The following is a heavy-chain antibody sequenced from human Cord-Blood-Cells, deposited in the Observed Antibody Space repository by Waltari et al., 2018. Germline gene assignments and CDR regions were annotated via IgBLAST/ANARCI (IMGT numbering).Heavy chain of an antibody. CDR3: ASYGDYQTPLPYYFDY. CDR1: GGSISSSSYY. CDR2: IYYSGST. D-gene: IGHD4-17*01. J-gene: IGHJ4*02. Sequence: QLQLQESGPGLVKPSETLSLTCTVPGGSISSSSYYWGWIRQPPGKGLEWIGSIYYSGSTYSNPSLKSRVTISVDTSKNQFSLKLSSVTAADTAVYYCASYGDYQTPLPYYFDYWGQGTLVTVSS. V-gene: IGHV4-39*01.